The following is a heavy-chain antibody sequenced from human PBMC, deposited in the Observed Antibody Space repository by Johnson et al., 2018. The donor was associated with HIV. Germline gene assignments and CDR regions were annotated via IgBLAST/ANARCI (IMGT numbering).Heavy chain of an antibody. Sequence: QEQLVESGGGVMQPGKSLRLSCEASGFTFRSYAMHWVRQAPGKGLEWVAVITYDGRNKYYTDSVKGRFIISSDNSKNMTNLQMNGLSDEDTADYYCVRDQGSGWPTNAFDIWGRGTRVTVSS. CDR3: VRDQGSGWPTNAFDI. D-gene: IGHD6-19*01. J-gene: IGHJ3*02. CDR2: ITYDGRNK. V-gene: IGHV3-30*04. CDR1: GFTFRSYA.